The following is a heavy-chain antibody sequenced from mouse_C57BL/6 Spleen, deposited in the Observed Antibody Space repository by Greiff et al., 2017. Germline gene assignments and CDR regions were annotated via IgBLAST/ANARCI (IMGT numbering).Heavy chain of an antibody. J-gene: IGHJ4*01. V-gene: IGHV1-52*01. CDR1: GYTFTSYW. CDR3: AVDGYPRARDD. CDR2: IDPSDSET. Sequence: QVQLQQPGAELVRPGSSVKLSCKASGYTFTSYWMHWVKQRPIQGLEWIGNIDPSDSETHYNQKFKDKATLTVDKSSSTAYMQLSSLTSEDSAVYYCAVDGYPRARDDGGQGTSVTVSS. D-gene: IGHD2-3*01.